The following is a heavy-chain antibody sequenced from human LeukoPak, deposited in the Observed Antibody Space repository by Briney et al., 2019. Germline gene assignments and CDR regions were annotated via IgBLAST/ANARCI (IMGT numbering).Heavy chain of an antibody. J-gene: IGHJ4*02. D-gene: IGHD6-13*01. Sequence: AGGSLRLSCAASGFTFSSYSMNWVRQAPGKGLEWVSSISSSSSYIYYADSVKGRFTISRDNAKNSLYLQMNSLRAEDTAVYYCARSGYSSGWYALDYWGQGTLVTVSS. V-gene: IGHV3-21*01. CDR2: ISSSSSYI. CDR3: ARSGYSSGWYALDY. CDR1: GFTFSSYS.